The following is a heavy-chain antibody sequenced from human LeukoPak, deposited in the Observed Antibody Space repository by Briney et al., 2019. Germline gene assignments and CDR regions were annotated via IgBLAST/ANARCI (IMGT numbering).Heavy chain of an antibody. CDR1: GFTFSSYW. CDR3: ARVLGSYAFDY. V-gene: IGHV3-21*05. CDR2: ISSGGSDT. J-gene: IGHJ4*02. D-gene: IGHD1-26*01. Sequence: GGSLRLSCAASGFTFSSYWMDWVRQAPGKGLEWVSYISSGGSDTNYADSVKGRFTISRDNTKNSLYLQMNSLRAEDTAVYYCARVLGSYAFDYWGQGILVTVSS.